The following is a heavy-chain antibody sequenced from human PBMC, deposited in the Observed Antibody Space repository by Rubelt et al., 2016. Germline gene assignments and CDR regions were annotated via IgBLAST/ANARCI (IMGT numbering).Heavy chain of an antibody. J-gene: IGHJ4*02. D-gene: IGHD2-2*03. CDR2: IFPDDSDT. V-gene: IGHV5-51*01. Sequence: LEWMGIIFPDDSDTRYSPSFQGQVTMSVDKSINTAYLQWRGLKASDTAMYYCARLGGYFIVDYWGQGTLVTVSS. CDR3: ARLGGYFIVDY.